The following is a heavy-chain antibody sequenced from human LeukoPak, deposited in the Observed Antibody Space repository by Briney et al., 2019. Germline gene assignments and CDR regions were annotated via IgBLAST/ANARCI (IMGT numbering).Heavy chain of an antibody. D-gene: IGHD6-13*01. J-gene: IGHJ6*03. CDR1: GFSFSSYG. V-gene: IGHV3-30*18. Sequence: PGRSLRLSCAASGFSFSSYGMHWVRQAPGKGLEWVAVISYDGSNKYYADSVKGRFTISRDNSKNTLYLQMNSLRAEDTAVYYCAKESTLRAAARAYYYYMDAWGKGTTVTISS. CDR3: AKESTLRAAARAYYYYMDA. CDR2: ISYDGSNK.